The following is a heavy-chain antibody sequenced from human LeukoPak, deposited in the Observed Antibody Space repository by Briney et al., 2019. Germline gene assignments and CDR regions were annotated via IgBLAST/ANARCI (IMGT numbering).Heavy chain of an antibody. V-gene: IGHV4-61*02. J-gene: IGHJ6*03. CDR1: GGSISSGSYY. CDR2: IYTSGST. Sequence: SETLSLTCTVSGGSISSGSYYWSWIRQPAGKGLEWIGRIYTSGSTNYNPSLKSRVTISVDTSKNQFSLKLSSVTAADTAVYYCARQDCSGGTCYPNYYYYMDVWGKGTTVTISS. CDR3: ARQDCSGGTCYPNYYYYMDV. D-gene: IGHD2-15*01.